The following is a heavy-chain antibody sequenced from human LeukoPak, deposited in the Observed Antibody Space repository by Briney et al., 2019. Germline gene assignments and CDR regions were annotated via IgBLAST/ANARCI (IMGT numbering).Heavy chain of an antibody. V-gene: IGHV1-2*04. CDR2: INPNSGGT. Sequence: ASVKVSCKASGGTFSSYAISWVRQAPGQGLEWMGWINPNSGGTNYAQKFQGWVTMTRDTSISTAYMELSRLRSDDTAVYYCARGPIVVVVAALDYWGQGTLVTVSS. D-gene: IGHD2-15*01. J-gene: IGHJ4*02. CDR1: GGTFSSYA. CDR3: ARGPIVVVVAALDY.